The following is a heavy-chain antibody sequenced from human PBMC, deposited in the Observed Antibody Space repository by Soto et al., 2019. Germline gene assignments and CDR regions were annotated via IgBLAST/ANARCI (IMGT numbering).Heavy chain of an antibody. CDR2: ISWNIGSI. Sequence: SLRLSCAASGFTFDDYAMHWVRQAPGKGLEWVSGISWNIGSIGYADSVKGRFTISRDNDKNSLYLQMNSLRAEDTALYYCANGGIAARTWVDYHGTDVWGHGTRVTVSS. D-gene: IGHD6-6*01. CDR1: GFTFDDYA. CDR3: ANGGIAARTWVDYHGTDV. J-gene: IGHJ6*02. V-gene: IGHV3-9*01.